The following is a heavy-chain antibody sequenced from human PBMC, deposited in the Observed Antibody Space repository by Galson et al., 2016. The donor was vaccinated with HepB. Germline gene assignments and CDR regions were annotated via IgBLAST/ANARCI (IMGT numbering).Heavy chain of an antibody. CDR2: IVPRLGVT. Sequence: SVKVSCKASGGTFSNYGVSWVRQAPGQGLEWMGKIVPRLGVTNYAQEFPGRVTLTADRSTRPVYMELSSLRPDDTAVYYCARAGPMGRGPTPYDALDVWGQGTTVTVS. CDR1: GGTFSNYG. D-gene: IGHD3-10*01. J-gene: IGHJ6*02. V-gene: IGHV1-69*04. CDR3: ARAGPMGRGPTPYDALDV.